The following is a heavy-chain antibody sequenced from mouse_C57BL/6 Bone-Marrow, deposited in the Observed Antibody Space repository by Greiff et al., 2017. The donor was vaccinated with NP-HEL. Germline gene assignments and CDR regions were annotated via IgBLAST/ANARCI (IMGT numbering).Heavy chain of an antibody. J-gene: IGHJ3*01. CDR1: GFTFSSYG. CDR2: ISSGGSYT. D-gene: IGHD3-3*01. Sequence: EVKVVESGGDLVKPGGSLKLSCAASGFTFSSYGMSWVRQTPDKRLEWVATISSGGSYTYYLDSVKGRFTISRDNAKNTLYLQMSRLKSEDTAMYYCARRAAWFAYWGQGTLVTVSA. CDR3: ARRAAWFAY. V-gene: IGHV5-6*01.